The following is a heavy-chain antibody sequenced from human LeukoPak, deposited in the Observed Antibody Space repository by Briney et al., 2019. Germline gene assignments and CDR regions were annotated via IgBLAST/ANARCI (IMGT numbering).Heavy chain of an antibody. V-gene: IGHV3-21*01. Sequence: GGSLRLSCAASGFTFSSYSMNWVRQAPGKGLEWVSSISSSSSYIYYADSVKGRFTISRDSAKNSLYLQMNSLRAEDTAVYYCARVLSADTAMVLWTYYFDYWGQGTLVTVSS. D-gene: IGHD5-18*01. CDR3: ARVLSADTAMVLWTYYFDY. CDR1: GFTFSSYS. CDR2: ISSSSSYI. J-gene: IGHJ4*02.